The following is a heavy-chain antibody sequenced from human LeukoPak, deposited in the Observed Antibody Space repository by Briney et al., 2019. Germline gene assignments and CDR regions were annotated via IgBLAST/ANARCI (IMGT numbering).Heavy chain of an antibody. CDR1: GYSISSGYY. D-gene: IGHD6-13*01. Sequence: PSETLSLTCTVSGYSISSGYYWGWIRQPPGKGLEWIGYIYYSGSTNYNPSLKSRVTISVDTSKNQFSLKLSSVTAADTAVYYCARDSGSSWYRGWFDPWGQGTLVTVSS. J-gene: IGHJ5*02. CDR3: ARDSGSSWYRGWFDP. CDR2: IYYSGST. V-gene: IGHV4-61*01.